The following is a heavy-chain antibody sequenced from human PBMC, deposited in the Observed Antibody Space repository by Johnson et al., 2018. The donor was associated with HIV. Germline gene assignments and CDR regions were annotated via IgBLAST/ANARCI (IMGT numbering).Heavy chain of an antibody. J-gene: IGHJ3*02. V-gene: IGHV3-20*04. Sequence: VQLVVPRGGFVQPGGSLRLSCAASGFTFDDYGMSWVRQAPGKGLEWVSGINLNGGSTGYADSVKGRFTISRDNSKNTLYLQMDSLRAEDTAVYYCAKIRTSGTGDAFDIWGQGTMVTVSS. CDR1: GFTFDDYG. CDR2: INLNGGST. CDR3: AKIRTSGTGDAFDI. D-gene: IGHD1-14*01.